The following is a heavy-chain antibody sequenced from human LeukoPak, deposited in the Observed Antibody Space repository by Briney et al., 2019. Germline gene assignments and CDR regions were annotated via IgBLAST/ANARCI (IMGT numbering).Heavy chain of an antibody. D-gene: IGHD6-13*01. CDR1: GYTFTDYY. CDR2: IILNSGGP. V-gene: IGHV1-2*06. J-gene: IGHJ4*02. Sequence: GASVKVSCKASGYTFTDYYMHWVRKAPGQGLEWMGRIILNSGGPNSAQQFQGRVTMTRGTSISTAYMELSRLTSDDTAVYYCARDRGIAAAGTSFTFDYWGQGTLVTVSS. CDR3: ARDRGIAAAGTSFTFDY.